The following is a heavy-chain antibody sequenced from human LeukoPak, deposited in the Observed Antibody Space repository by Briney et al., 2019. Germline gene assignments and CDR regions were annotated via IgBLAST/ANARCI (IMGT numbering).Heavy chain of an antibody. D-gene: IGHD1-26*01. Sequence: SETLSLTCALSLGSISSGGYYWSWIRQHPGKGRGWMGYIYYSASTYYNPSLKSRVTISVDTSKNQFSLKLSSVTAADTAVYYCARDRGELTPDYYYGRDVWGQGTTVTVSS. J-gene: IGHJ6*02. V-gene: IGHV4-31*11. CDR3: ARDRGELTPDYYYGRDV. CDR1: LGSISSGGYY. CDR2: IYYSAST.